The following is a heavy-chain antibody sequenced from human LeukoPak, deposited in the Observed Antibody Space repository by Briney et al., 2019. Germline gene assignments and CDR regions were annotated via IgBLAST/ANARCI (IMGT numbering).Heavy chain of an antibody. CDR2: IIPIFGTA. CDR3: ARGITSGYSGYDSGYFDY. J-gene: IGHJ4*02. Sequence: ASVKVSCKASGGTFSSYAISWVRQAPGQGLEWMGGIIPIFGTANYAQKFQGRVTITADESTSTAYMELSSLRSEDTAVYYCARGITSGYSGYDSGYFDYWGQGAPVTVSS. CDR1: GGTFSSYA. V-gene: IGHV1-69*13. D-gene: IGHD5-12*01.